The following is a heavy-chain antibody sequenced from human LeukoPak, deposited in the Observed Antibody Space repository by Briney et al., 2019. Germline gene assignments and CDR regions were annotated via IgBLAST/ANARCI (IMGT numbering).Heavy chain of an antibody. CDR2: IYTSGST. D-gene: IGHD6-13*01. J-gene: IGHJ4*02. Sequence: SQTLSLTCTVSGGSISSGSYYWSWIRQPAGKGLEWIGRIYTSGSTNYNPSLKSRVTISVDTSKNQFSLKLSSVTAADTAVYYCARFHTSSWFFDSWGQGILVTVSS. CDR1: GGSISSGSYY. V-gene: IGHV4-61*02. CDR3: ARFHTSSWFFDS.